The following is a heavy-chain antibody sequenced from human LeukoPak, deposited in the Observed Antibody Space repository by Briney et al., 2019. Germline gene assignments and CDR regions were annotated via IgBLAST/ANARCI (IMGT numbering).Heavy chain of an antibody. CDR3: ARKTAAGPYYYDY. Sequence: SETLSLTCTVSGGSISSSSYYWGWIRQPPGKGLEWIGSIYYSENTYYTPSLKSRVTISVDTSKNQFSLELSSVTAADTAVYYCARKTAAGPYYYDYWGRGTLVTVSS. D-gene: IGHD6-13*01. CDR2: IYYSENT. J-gene: IGHJ4*02. V-gene: IGHV4-39*01. CDR1: GGSISSSSYY.